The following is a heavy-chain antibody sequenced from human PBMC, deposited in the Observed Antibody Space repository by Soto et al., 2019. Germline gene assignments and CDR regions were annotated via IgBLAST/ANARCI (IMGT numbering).Heavy chain of an antibody. CDR1: GFTFSSYA. CDR2: ISYDGSNK. D-gene: IGHD6-19*01. CDR3: ASDRVGRIAVAQDRGTLDF. J-gene: IGHJ4*02. V-gene: IGHV3-30-3*01. Sequence: QVQLVESGGGVVQPGRSLRLSCAASGFTFSSYAMHWVRQAPGKGLEWVAVISYDGSNKYYADSVKGRFTISRGNSKNTLYLQMNSVRAEDTAVYYCASDRVGRIAVAQDRGTLDFWGQGTLVTVSA.